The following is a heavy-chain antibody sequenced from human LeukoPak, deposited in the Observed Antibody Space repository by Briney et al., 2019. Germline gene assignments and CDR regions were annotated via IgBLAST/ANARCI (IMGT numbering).Heavy chain of an antibody. CDR2: IYNSGST. D-gene: IGHD3-10*01. Sequence: PSETLSLTCTVSGGSISSYYWSWIRQPAGKGLEWIGRIYNSGSTNYNPSLKSRVTMSVDTSNNQFSLKLSSVTAADTAVYYCARDPVVRGVITDQYNWFDPWGQGTLVTVSS. V-gene: IGHV4-4*07. CDR1: GGSISSYY. J-gene: IGHJ5*02. CDR3: ARDPVVRGVITDQYNWFDP.